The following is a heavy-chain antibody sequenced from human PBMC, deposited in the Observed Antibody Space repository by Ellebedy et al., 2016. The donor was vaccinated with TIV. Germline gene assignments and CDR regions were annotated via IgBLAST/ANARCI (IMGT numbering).Heavy chain of an antibody. CDR3: ARAKDSRYFDL. CDR1: GGSISTNNW. D-gene: IGHD3-22*01. V-gene: IGHV4-4*02. Sequence: SETLSLXCAVSGGSISTNNWWSWVRQSPGRGLEWIGDIYPSGSSNYNSSLKSRVTMSMDKSKNQFSLKLTYVTAADTAIYYCARAKDSRYFDLWGRGTLVTVSS. J-gene: IGHJ2*01. CDR2: IYPSGSS.